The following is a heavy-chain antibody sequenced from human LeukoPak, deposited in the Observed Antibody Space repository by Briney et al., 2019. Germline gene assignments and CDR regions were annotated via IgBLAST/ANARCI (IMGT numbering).Heavy chain of an antibody. V-gene: IGHV4-34*01. CDR2: INQSGST. CDR3: ATMGSGSYFNY. J-gene: IGHJ4*02. Sequence: SETLSLTCAVYGGSFSGYYWSWIRQSPGEGLEWIGEINQSGSTKYNPSLKSRVTISVDTSKNQFSLKLSSVTAADTAVYYCATMGSGSYFNYWGQGSLVTVSS. CDR1: GGSFSGYY. D-gene: IGHD1-26*01.